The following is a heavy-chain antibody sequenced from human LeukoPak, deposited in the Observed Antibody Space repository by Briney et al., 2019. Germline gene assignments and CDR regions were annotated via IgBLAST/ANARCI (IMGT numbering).Heavy chain of an antibody. Sequence: KPSETLSLTCAVYGGSFSGYYWSWIRQPPGKGLEWIGEINHSGSTNYNPSLKSRVTISVDTSKNQFSLKLTSVTAADTAVYYCARGITGRGRFDPWGQGTLVTVSS. D-gene: IGHD3-10*01. J-gene: IGHJ5*02. CDR1: GGSFSGYY. V-gene: IGHV4-34*01. CDR3: ARGITGRGRFDP. CDR2: INHSGST.